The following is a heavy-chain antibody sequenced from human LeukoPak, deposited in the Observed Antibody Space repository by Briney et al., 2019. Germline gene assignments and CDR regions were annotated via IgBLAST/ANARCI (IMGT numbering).Heavy chain of an antibody. J-gene: IGHJ4*02. CDR1: GYTFTSYY. CDR3: ARLSPPAAGTQNFDY. V-gene: IGHV1-46*01. Sequence: ASVKVSCKASGYTFTSYYMHWVRQAPGQGLEWMGIINPSGGSTSYAQKFQGRVTMTRDTSTCTVYMELSSLRSEDTAVYYCARLSPPAAGTQNFDYWGQGTLVTVSS. CDR2: INPSGGST. D-gene: IGHD6-13*01.